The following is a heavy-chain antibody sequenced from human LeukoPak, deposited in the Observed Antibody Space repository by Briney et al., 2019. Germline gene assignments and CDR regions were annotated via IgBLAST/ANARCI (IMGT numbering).Heavy chain of an antibody. CDR1: GFTFSSYE. CDR2: ISSSGSTI. D-gene: IGHD3-10*01. V-gene: IGHV3-48*03. J-gene: IGHJ6*03. Sequence: PGGSLRLSCAASGFTFSSYEMNWVRQAPGKGLEWVSYISSSGSTIYYADSVKGRFTISRDNAKNSLYLQMNSLRAEDTAVYYCARGVITMVRGVIYMDVWGKGTTVTISS. CDR3: ARGVITMVRGVIYMDV.